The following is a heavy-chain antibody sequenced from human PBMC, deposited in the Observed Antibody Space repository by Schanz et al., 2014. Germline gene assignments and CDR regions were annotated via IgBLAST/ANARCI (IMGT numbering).Heavy chain of an antibody. V-gene: IGHV3-48*04. J-gene: IGHJ4*02. CDR3: TGGGFDY. Sequence: EVQLVESGGGSVRPGESLTLSCTVSGLAFLNYHMNWVRQAPGKGLEWLSFLSSGSSTRYQADSVKGRFTVFRANSENTLYLRMTDLRSEDTAIYFCTGGGFDYWGRGTLVTVSS. CDR1: GLAFLNYH. CDR2: LSSGSSTR.